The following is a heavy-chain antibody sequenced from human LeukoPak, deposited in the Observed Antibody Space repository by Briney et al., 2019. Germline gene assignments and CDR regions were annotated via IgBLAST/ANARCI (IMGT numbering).Heavy chain of an antibody. J-gene: IGHJ3*02. CDR1: GYTFTSYG. V-gene: IGHV1-18*01. CDR2: ISAYNGNT. CDR3: ARDGIQLWLKAADAFDI. D-gene: IGHD5-18*01. Sequence: ASVKVSCKASGYTFTSYGISWVRQAPGHGLEWMGWISAYNGNTNYAQKLQGRVTMTTDTSTSTAYMELRSLRSDDTAVYYCARDGIQLWLKAADAFDIWGQGTMVTVSS.